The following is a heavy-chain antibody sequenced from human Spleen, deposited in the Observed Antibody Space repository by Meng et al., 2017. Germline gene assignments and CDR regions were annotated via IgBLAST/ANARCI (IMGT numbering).Heavy chain of an antibody. J-gene: IGHJ5*02. CDR1: GGSISTSGYY. Sequence: QPQLQESGPGLVKPSEALSLTCSVSGGSISTSGYYWGWIRQPPGKGLEWIAYIHYSGSTYYSPSLKSRVTISVDTSKNQLSLKLSSMTAADTAVYYCARYVFDSSSLYSNWFDPWGQGTLVTVSS. CDR2: IHYSGST. V-gene: IGHV4-31*02. D-gene: IGHD3-22*01. CDR3: ARYVFDSSSLYSNWFDP.